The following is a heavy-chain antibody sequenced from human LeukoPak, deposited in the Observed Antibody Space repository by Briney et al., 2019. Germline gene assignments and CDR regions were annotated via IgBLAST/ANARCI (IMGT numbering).Heavy chain of an antibody. D-gene: IGHD4-23*01. V-gene: IGHV3-33*03. CDR3: AKGNYGVNSAFDY. J-gene: IGHJ4*02. CDR2: IWSDGSKK. Sequence: GGSLRLSCAASGFTFRSYGMHWARQAPGKGLEWVAVIWSDGSKKYYADCVKGRFTISRDNSKNTLHLQMDSLRAEDTAVYFCAKGNYGVNSAFDYWGQGTPVTVSS. CDR1: GFTFRSYG.